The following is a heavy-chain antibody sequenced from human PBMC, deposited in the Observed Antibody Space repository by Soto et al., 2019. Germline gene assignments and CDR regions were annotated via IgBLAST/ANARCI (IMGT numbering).Heavy chain of an antibody. CDR1: GFTFSSYA. CDR3: AKDPSIVGANAFDY. CDR2: ISGSGGST. V-gene: IGHV3-23*01. D-gene: IGHD1-26*01. J-gene: IGHJ4*02. Sequence: LRLSCAASGFTFSSYAMSWVRQAPGKGLEWVSAISGSGGSTYYADSVKGRFTISRDNSKNTLYLQMNSLRAEDTAVYYCAKDPSIVGANAFDYWGQGTLVTVS.